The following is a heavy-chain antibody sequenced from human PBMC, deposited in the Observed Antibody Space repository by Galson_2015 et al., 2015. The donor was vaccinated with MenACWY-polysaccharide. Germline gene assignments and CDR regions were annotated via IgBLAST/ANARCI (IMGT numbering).Heavy chain of an antibody. J-gene: IGHJ4*02. CDR1: GGSFSGYY. D-gene: IGHD3-10*01. V-gene: IGHV4-34*01. CDR2: INHSGST. Sequence: SETLSLTCAVYGGSFSGYYWSWIRQPPGKGLEWIGEINHSGSTNYNPSLKSRVTISVDTSKNQFSLKLSSVTAADTAVYYCARPARSFPIGEGFDYWGQGTLVTVSS. CDR3: ARPARSFPIGEGFDY.